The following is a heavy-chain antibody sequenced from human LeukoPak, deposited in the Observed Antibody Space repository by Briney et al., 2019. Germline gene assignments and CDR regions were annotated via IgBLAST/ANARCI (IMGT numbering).Heavy chain of an antibody. CDR3: ARRSQMTGYYNYYYYGMDV. V-gene: IGHV3-48*02. Sequence: GGSLRLSCAASGFTFSSYSMNWVRQAPGKGLEWVSYISSSSSTIYYADSVKGRFTISRDNAKNSLYLQMNSLGDEDTAVYYCARRSQMTGYYNYYYYGMDVWGQGTTVTVSS. CDR2: ISSSSSTI. D-gene: IGHD3-9*01. J-gene: IGHJ6*02. CDR1: GFTFSSYS.